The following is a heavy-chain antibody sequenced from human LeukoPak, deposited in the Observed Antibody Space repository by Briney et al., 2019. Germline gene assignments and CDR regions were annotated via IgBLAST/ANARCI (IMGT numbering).Heavy chain of an antibody. D-gene: IGHD3-3*01. J-gene: IGHJ5*02. Sequence: ASVKVSCKASGYTFTGYYMHWVRQAPGQGLEWMGWINPNSGGTNYAQKFQGRVTMTRDTSISTAYMELSRLRSDDTAVYYCARDARILRFLEWPLAGTGWFDPWGQGTLVTVSS. CDR1: GYTFTGYY. V-gene: IGHV1-2*02. CDR3: ARDARILRFLEWPLAGTGWFDP. CDR2: INPNSGGT.